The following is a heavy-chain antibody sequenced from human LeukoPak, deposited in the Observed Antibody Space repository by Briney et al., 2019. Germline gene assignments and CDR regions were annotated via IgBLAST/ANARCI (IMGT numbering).Heavy chain of an antibody. D-gene: IGHD3-3*01. Sequence: SETLSLTCAVFGGPFSDYYWSWIRRPPGKGLEWLGEINHSGSANYMPSLKSRVSISVDTSKNQFSLRLSSVTAADTAFYYCVRGRFGGHSYYYMDVWGKGTAVTVSS. CDR3: VRGRFGGHSYYYMDV. CDR1: GGPFSDYY. CDR2: INHSGSA. J-gene: IGHJ6*03. V-gene: IGHV4-34*01.